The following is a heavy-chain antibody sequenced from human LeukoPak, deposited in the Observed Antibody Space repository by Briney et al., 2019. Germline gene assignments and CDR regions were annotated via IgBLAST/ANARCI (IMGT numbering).Heavy chain of an antibody. V-gene: IGHV4-59*01. J-gene: IGHJ4*02. D-gene: IGHD5-24*01. CDR1: GGSISSYY. Sequence: PSETLSLTCTVSGGSISSYYWSWIRQPPGKGLEWIGYIYYSGSTNYNPSLKSRVTISVDTSKNQFSLKLSSVTAADTAVYYCARSGTRRDGYNYFGYWGQGTLVTVSS. CDR2: IYYSGST. CDR3: ARSGTRRDGYNYFGY.